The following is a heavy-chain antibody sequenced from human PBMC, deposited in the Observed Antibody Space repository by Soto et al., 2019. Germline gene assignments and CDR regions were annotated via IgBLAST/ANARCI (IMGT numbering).Heavy chain of an antibody. Sequence: QVQLVESGGGVVQPGRSLRLSCAASGFTFSGHGMHWVRQAPGKGLEWVGVIWYDGNNTCYADSVKGRFTISRDNSKNTLYLQMNSLRAEDTAVYYCARDADTSGYFHYSDYWGQGTLVTVSS. J-gene: IGHJ4*02. V-gene: IGHV3-33*01. CDR3: ARDADTSGYFHYSDY. CDR2: IWYDGNNT. CDR1: GFTFSGHG. D-gene: IGHD3-22*01.